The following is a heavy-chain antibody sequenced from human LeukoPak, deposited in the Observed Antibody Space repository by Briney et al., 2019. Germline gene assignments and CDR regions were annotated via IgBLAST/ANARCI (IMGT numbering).Heavy chain of an antibody. CDR3: AELGITMIGGV. J-gene: IGHJ6*04. Sequence: AGGSLRLSCAASGFTFSSYEMNWVRQAPGKGLEWVSYISSSGSTIYYADSVKGRFTTSRDNAKNSLYLQMNSLRAEDTAVYCCAELGITMIGGVWGKGTTVTISS. V-gene: IGHV3-48*03. D-gene: IGHD3-10*02. CDR1: GFTFSSYE. CDR2: ISSSGSTI.